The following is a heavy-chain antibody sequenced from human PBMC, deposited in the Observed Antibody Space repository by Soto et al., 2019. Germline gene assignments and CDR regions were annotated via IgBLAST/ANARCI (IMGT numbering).Heavy chain of an antibody. V-gene: IGHV3-23*01. CDR1: AISFNTYG. J-gene: IGHJ5*02. Sequence: QTGGSLRLSCAASAISFNTYGVTWVRQAPGKGLEWVSTVTVTGGFTYYADSVKGRFTISRDRSNYTVSLLLNSLRVEDTAIYYCARQKSPEGWFDPWGQGTLVTVSS. CDR2: VTVTGGFT. CDR3: ARQKSPEGWFDP.